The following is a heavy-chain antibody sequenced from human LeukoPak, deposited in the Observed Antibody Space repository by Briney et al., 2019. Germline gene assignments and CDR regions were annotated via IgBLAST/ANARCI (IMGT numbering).Heavy chain of an antibody. J-gene: IGHJ4*02. CDR1: GGSISSGSYY. V-gene: IGHV4-39*07. CDR3: ARSNLDYYDSRPIPDY. D-gene: IGHD3-22*01. CDR2: INHSGST. Sequence: SETLSLTCTVSGGSISSGSYYWSWIRQPPGKGLEWIGEINHSGSTNYNPSLKSRVTISVDTSKNQFSLKLSSVTAADTAVYYCARSNLDYYDSRPIPDYWGQGTLVTVSS.